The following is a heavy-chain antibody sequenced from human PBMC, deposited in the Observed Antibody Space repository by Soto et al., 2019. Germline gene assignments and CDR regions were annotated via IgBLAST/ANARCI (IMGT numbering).Heavy chain of an antibody. CDR2: IYPGDSDT. V-gene: IGHV5-51*01. CDR3: ARQRNYDILTGDPVY. D-gene: IGHD3-9*01. Sequence: GESLKISCKGSGYSFTSYWIGWVRQMPGKGLEWMGIIYPGDSDTRYSPSFQGKVTISADKSISTAYLQWSSRKASDTAMYYCARQRNYDILTGDPVYWGHGTMVTGSS. J-gene: IGHJ4*01. CDR1: GYSFTSYW.